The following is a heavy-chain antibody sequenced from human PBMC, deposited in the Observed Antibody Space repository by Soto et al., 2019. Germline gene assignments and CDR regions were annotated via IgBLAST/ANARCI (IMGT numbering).Heavy chain of an antibody. D-gene: IGHD2-2*01. CDR3: ARCSLVVVPAPGFDP. CDR2: IYYSLTT. V-gene: IGHV4-31*01. Sequence: LSLPFPFSFFSLRLFFSYFSWILQHPCNVLDLIFYIYYSLTTYYNPSLNILVTISFYTSNNHFSLKLSSVSAADTALYYCARCSLVVVPAPGFDPWGRGTLVTVSS. J-gene: IGHJ5*02. CDR1: FFSLRLFFSY.